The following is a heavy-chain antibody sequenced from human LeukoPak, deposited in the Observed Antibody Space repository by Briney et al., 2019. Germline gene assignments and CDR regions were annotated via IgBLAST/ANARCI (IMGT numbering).Heavy chain of an antibody. CDR3: ARDGEWELPLDY. V-gene: IGHV3-48*04. CDR1: GFTFSRYW. Sequence: GGSLRLSCAASGFTFSRYWMSWVREAPGKGLEWVSYISTSTTSIYYADSVRGRFTISRDNAKSSLYLQMNSLRAEDTAIYYCARDGEWELPLDYWGQGTLVTVSS. CDR2: ISTSTTSI. J-gene: IGHJ4*02. D-gene: IGHD1-26*01.